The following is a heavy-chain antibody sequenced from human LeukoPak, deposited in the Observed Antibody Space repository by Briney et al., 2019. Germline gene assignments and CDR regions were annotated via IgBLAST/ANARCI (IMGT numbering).Heavy chain of an antibody. Sequence: GASVKVYCKASGGTFSSYAISWVRQAPGQGLEWMGGIIPIFGTANYAQKFQGRVTITTDESTSTAYMELSSLRSEDTAVYYCASNYYDSSGYYYVGHAFDIWGQGTMVTVSS. D-gene: IGHD3-22*01. V-gene: IGHV1-69*05. J-gene: IGHJ3*02. CDR1: GGTFSSYA. CDR2: IIPIFGTA. CDR3: ASNYYDSSGYYYVGHAFDI.